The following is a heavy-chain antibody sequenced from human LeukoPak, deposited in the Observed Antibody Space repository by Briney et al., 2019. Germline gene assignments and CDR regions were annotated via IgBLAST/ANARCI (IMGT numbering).Heavy chain of an antibody. J-gene: IGHJ6*02. CDR1: GGSFSGYY. CDR2: IYYSGST. CDR3: ARADDFWSGYLRSVDGMDV. Sequence: PSETLSLTCAVYGGSFSGYYWSWIRQPPGKGLEWIGYIYYSGSTNYNPSLKSRVTISVDTSKNQFSLKLSSVTAADTAVYYCARADDFWSGYLRSVDGMDVWGQGTTVTVSS. D-gene: IGHD3-3*01. V-gene: IGHV4-59*01.